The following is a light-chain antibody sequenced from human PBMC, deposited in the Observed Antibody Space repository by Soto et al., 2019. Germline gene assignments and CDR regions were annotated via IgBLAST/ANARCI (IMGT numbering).Light chain of an antibody. CDR1: QDISHY. CDR2: DAS. J-gene: IGKJ5*01. Sequence: DIQMTQSPSSLSSSLGDTVTITCQASQDISHYLKWYQQKPGKALKLLIYDASNLHPGVPSRFRRSRYGTELYFDITRLKPKAIATEYCQQYDHLQVACGHGKRLE. V-gene: IGKV1-33*01. CDR3: QQYDHLQVA.